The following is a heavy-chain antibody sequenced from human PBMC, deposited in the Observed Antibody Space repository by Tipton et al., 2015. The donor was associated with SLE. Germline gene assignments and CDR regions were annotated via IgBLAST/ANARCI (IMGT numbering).Heavy chain of an antibody. D-gene: IGHD3-10*01. CDR3: AGGGGITMVQGQDYFDY. Sequence: GLVKPSETLSLTCAVYGGSFSSYYWSWIRQPPGKGLEWIGEINHSESTNYNPSLKSRVTISVDTSKNQFSLKLSSVTAADTAVYYCAGGGGITMVQGQDYFDYWGQGTLVTVSS. V-gene: IGHV4-34*01. CDR2: INHSEST. J-gene: IGHJ4*02. CDR1: GGSFSSYY.